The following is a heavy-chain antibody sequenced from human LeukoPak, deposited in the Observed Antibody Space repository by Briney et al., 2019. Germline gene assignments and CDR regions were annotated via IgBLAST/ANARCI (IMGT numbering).Heavy chain of an antibody. CDR1: GFTFSNYA. Sequence: GGSLRLSCAASGFTFSNYAMSWVRQAPGKGLEWVSAISGSGGSTYYADSVKGRFTISRDNSKNTLYLQMNSLRAEDTAVYYCAKDLDVVVPAAALFDYWGQGTLVTVSS. J-gene: IGHJ4*02. V-gene: IGHV3-23*01. CDR3: AKDLDVVVPAAALFDY. CDR2: ISGSGGST. D-gene: IGHD2-2*01.